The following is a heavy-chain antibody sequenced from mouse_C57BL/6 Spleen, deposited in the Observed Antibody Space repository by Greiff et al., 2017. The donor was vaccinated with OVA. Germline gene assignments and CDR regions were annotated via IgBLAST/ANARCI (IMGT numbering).Heavy chain of an antibody. J-gene: IGHJ2*01. CDR1: GFTFSSYA. CDR3: AREGYYSNYFDY. Sequence: EVQLVESGGGLVKPGGSLKLSCAASGFTFSSYAMSWVRQTPEKRLEWVATISDGGSYTYYPDNVKGRFTISRDNAKNNLYLQMSHLKSEDTAMYYCAREGYYSNYFDYWGQGTTLTVSS. V-gene: IGHV5-4*01. CDR2: ISDGGSYT. D-gene: IGHD2-5*01.